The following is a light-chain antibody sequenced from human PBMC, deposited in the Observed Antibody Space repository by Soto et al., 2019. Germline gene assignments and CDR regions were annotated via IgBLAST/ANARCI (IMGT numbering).Light chain of an antibody. CDR1: SSNIGADYD. CDR3: QSYDKSLSGYV. J-gene: IGLJ1*01. Sequence: QSVLTQPPSVSGAPGQRVTISCTGSSSNIGADYDVHWYQQLPGTAPKFVIFDNNNRPSGVPDRFSGSKSGTSASLAITGLQAEDEADYYCQSYDKSLSGYVFGTGTKLTVL. CDR2: DNN. V-gene: IGLV1-40*01.